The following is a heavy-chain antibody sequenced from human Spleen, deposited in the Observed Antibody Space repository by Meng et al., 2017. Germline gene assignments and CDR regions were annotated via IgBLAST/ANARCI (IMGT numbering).Heavy chain of an antibody. CDR3: ATGAAAADH. Sequence: GGSLRLSCVASGGTFRNFWMTWVRQAPGKGLEWVGRIKSKVDGGTTDFAAPVKGRFTISRDDAQNTLYLQMDSLKTEDTAVYFCATGAAAADHWGQGTLVTVSS. D-gene: IGHD6-13*01. CDR2: IKSKVDGGTT. CDR1: GGTFRNFW. J-gene: IGHJ4*02. V-gene: IGHV3-15*01.